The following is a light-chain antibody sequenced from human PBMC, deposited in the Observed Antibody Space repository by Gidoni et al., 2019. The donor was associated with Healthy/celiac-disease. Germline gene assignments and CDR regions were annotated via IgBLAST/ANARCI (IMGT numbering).Light chain of an antibody. CDR3: QVWDNTNNQGGV. J-gene: IGLJ2*01. CDR1: NIGVKS. V-gene: IGLV3-21*01. Sequence: SYVLTQPPSVSVAPGKTATITCGGDNIGVKSVHWYQQKPGQAPVMVMYYDRDRPSGIPERFSGSNSGNTATLTISRVDAGDEADFYCQVWDNTNNQGGVFGGWTKLTVL. CDR2: YDR.